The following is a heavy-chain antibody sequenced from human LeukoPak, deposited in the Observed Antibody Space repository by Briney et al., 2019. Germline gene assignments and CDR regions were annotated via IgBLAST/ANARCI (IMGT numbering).Heavy chain of an antibody. Sequence: SETLSLTCTVSGGSISSYYWSWIRQPPGKGLEWIGYIYYSGSTNYNPSLKSRVTISVDTSKNQFSLKLSSVTAADTAVYYCAGARYSSSWVDYWGQGTLVTVSS. CDR2: IYYSGST. J-gene: IGHJ4*02. V-gene: IGHV4-59*01. CDR3: AGARYSSSWVDY. D-gene: IGHD6-13*01. CDR1: GGSISSYY.